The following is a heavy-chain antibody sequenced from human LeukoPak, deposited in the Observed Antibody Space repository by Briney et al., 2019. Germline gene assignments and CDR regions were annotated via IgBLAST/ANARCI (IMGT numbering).Heavy chain of an antibody. Sequence: GSSVKVSCKASGGTFSSYAISWVRQAPGQGLEWMGGIIPIFGTANYAQKFQGRVTITADESTSTAYMELSSLRSEDTAVYYCARPGAVPFYDIWSGYSVGMDVWGQGTTVTVSS. CDR2: IIPIFGTA. CDR3: ARPGAVPFYDIWSGYSVGMDV. D-gene: IGHD3-3*01. J-gene: IGHJ6*02. V-gene: IGHV1-69*01. CDR1: GGTFSSYA.